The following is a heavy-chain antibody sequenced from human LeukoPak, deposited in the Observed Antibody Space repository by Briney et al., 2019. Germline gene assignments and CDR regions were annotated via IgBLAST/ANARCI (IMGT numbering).Heavy chain of an antibody. D-gene: IGHD3-10*01. V-gene: IGHV4-39*07. Sequence: SETLSLTCTVSGGSISSSSYYWGWIRQPPGKGLEWIGSIYYSGSTYYNPSLKSRVTISVDTSKNQFSLKLSSVTAADTAVYYCARIWFGEFAPTNLDYWGQGTLVTVSS. J-gene: IGHJ4*02. CDR3: ARIWFGEFAPTNLDY. CDR2: IYYSGST. CDR1: GGSISSSSYY.